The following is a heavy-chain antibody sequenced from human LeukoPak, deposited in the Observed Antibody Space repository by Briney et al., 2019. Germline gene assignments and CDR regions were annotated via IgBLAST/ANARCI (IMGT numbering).Heavy chain of an antibody. V-gene: IGHV4-39*01. CDR3: ARHYQLLHFDY. D-gene: IGHD2-2*01. CDR1: GDSISGSSYY. J-gene: IGHJ4*02. Sequence: PSETLSLTCTVSGDSISGSSYYWGWIRQPPGKGLEWIGTIHYSGSTYYNPSLKSRVTISVDTSKNQFSLKVYSVTAADTAVYYCARHYQLLHFDYWGQGTLVTVSS. CDR2: IHYSGST.